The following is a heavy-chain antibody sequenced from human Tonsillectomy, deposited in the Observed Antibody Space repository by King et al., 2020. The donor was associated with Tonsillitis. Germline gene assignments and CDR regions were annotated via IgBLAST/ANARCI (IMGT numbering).Heavy chain of an antibody. CDR3: ARDRLSGDY. CDR1: GFTFSDYT. D-gene: IGHD2-21*02. V-gene: IGHV3-21*01. J-gene: IGHJ4*02. CDR2: INSRGRYI. Sequence: VQLVESGGGLVKPGWSLRLSCAASGFTFSDYTINWVRQAPGKGLEWVSSINSRGRYIYYAESVKGRFTISRDNAKNLLFLQMNSLTADDTAVYYCARDRLSGDYWGQGTLVTVSS.